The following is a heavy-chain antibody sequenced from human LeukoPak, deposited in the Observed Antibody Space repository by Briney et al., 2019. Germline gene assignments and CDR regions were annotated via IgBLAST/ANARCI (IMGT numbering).Heavy chain of an antibody. J-gene: IGHJ3*02. D-gene: IGHD3-16*01. Sequence: SATLSPTCTVYGGFISSSSYYWAWIHEPPGKGLEWIGSIYNSESTLYNPSLTSRVTISVDTSKNQFSLRLNAVTAADTAVYYCARQLGAYSYPFDIWGQGTKVTVSS. CDR2: IYNSEST. CDR1: GGFISSSSYY. CDR3: ARQLGAYSYPFDI. V-gene: IGHV4-39*01.